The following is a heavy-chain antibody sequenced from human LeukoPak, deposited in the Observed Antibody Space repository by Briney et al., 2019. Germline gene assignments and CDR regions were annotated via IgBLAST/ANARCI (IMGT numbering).Heavy chain of an antibody. CDR1: GGSISSFF. V-gene: IGHV4-59*08. J-gene: IGHJ4*02. D-gene: IGHD4-23*01. Sequence: SETLSLTCTVSGGSISSFFWSWIRQPPGKGLEWIGYIHYSGSTNYNPSLESRVTISVDTSKNQFSLNLSSVTAADTAVYYCARHEGGNLDFDHWGQGTLVTVSS. CDR2: IHYSGST. CDR3: ARHEGGNLDFDH.